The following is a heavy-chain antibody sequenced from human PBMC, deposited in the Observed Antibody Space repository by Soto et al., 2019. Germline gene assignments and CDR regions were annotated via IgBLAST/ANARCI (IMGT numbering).Heavy chain of an antibody. D-gene: IGHD6-19*01. Sequence: QVQLEESGGGLVKPGGSLRLSCAASGFTFSAVYMTWIRQAPNKGLEYISYISSSGTSANYADSVKGRFTISRDNAKNSRYLQMNSLRAEDTAVYYCARDRGAVTGQYFDYWGQGARVTVSS. CDR1: GFTFSAVY. CDR3: ARDRGAVTGQYFDY. CDR2: ISSSGTSA. J-gene: IGHJ4*02. V-gene: IGHV3-11*05.